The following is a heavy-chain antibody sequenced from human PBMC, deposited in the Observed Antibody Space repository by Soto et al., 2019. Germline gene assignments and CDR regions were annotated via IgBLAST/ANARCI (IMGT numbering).Heavy chain of an antibody. CDR2: VTANSGRT. J-gene: IGHJ2*01. CDR3: AKDRRGPQAGTLYLDL. V-gene: IGHV3-23*01. D-gene: IGHD6-13*01. CDR1: GFTFSSNS. Sequence: EVQLLESGGSLVQPGGSLRLSCAASGFTFSSNSMACVRQAPGKGLEWVLAVTANSGRTYYADSLKGRLTISRDSSKNTLFLQMNILTAADTAVYYSAKDRRGPQAGTLYLDLWGRGTLVTVSS.